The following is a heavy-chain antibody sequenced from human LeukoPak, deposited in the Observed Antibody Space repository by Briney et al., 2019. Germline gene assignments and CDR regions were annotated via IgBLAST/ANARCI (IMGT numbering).Heavy chain of an antibody. V-gene: IGHV3-64D*08. D-gene: IGHD1-26*01. J-gene: IGHJ4*02. Sequence: PGRSLRLSCSASGFTFSSYAFHWVRQAPGKGLEYVSAIGTDGGVTFYADSVRGRFTISRGNPKNTLYLQMTSLRAEDTAVYYCVKASGSYYYEYWGQGTLVTVSS. CDR2: IGTDGGVT. CDR1: GFTFSSYA. CDR3: VKASGSYYYEY.